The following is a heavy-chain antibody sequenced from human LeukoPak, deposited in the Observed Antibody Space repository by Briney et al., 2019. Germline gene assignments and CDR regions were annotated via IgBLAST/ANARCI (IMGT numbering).Heavy chain of an antibody. J-gene: IGHJ5*02. Sequence: PSQTLSLTCAVSGGSINSGGYSWSWIRQPPGKGLEWIGYIYHSGSTYYNPSLKSRVTISVDRSKNQFSLKLSSVTAADTAVYYCARVYSMVFGPWGQGTLVTVSS. D-gene: IGHD3-10*01. V-gene: IGHV4-30-2*01. CDR1: GGSINSGGYS. CDR3: ARVYSMVFGP. CDR2: IYHSGST.